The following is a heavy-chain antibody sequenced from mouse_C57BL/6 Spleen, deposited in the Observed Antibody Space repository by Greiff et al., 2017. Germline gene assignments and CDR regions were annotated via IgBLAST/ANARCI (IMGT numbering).Heavy chain of an antibody. Sequence: QVQLQQPGAELVRPGSSVKLSCKASGYTFTSYWMHWVKQRPIQGLEWIGNIDPSDSDTHYNQKFKDKATLTVDKSSSTAYMQLSSLTSEDSAVYYCTRGNGGNYFDYWGQGTTLTVSS. J-gene: IGHJ2*01. CDR1: GYTFTSYW. CDR2: IDPSDSDT. V-gene: IGHV1-52*01. CDR3: TRGNGGNYFDY.